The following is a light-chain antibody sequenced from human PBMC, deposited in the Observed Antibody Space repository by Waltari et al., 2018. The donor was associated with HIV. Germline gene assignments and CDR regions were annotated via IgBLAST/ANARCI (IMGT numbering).Light chain of an antibody. CDR2: EVT. Sequence: QSALTQPPSASGSPGQSVTISCTGTSSDIGGYNYVSRYQQHPGKAPKLIIYEVTKRPSGLPNRFSGSKSGNTASLTVSGLQAEDEADYYCVSYAGSNTVIFGGGTKLTVL. CDR3: VSYAGSNTVI. CDR1: SSDIGGYNY. V-gene: IGLV2-8*01. J-gene: IGLJ2*01.